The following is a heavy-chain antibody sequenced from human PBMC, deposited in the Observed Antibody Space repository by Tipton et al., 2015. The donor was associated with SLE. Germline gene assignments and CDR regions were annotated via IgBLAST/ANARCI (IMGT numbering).Heavy chain of an antibody. Sequence: TLSLTCTVSGGSISSSSYYWGWIRQPPGKGLEWIGSIYYSGSTYYNPSLKSRVTISVDTSKNQFSLKLSSVTAADTAVYYCARGWFEWTEYFQHWGQGTLVTVSS. CDR3: ARGWFEWTEYFQH. CDR2: IYYSGST. D-gene: IGHD3-10*01. CDR1: GGSISSSSYY. V-gene: IGHV4-39*07. J-gene: IGHJ1*01.